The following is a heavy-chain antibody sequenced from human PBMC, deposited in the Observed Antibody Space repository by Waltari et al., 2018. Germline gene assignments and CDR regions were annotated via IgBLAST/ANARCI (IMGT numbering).Heavy chain of an antibody. CDR1: RFTFGDYG. CDR2: SKRKVNGGTT. V-gene: IGHV3-49*03. J-gene: IGHJ3*02. CDR3: TRVVVTFGGVIDAFDI. Sequence: EVQLVESGGGLVQPGRSLSLSCAASRFTFGDYGLSWFRQAPGMGLQGVGYSKRKVNGGTTEYAASVKGRFTISRDDSKSNAYLQMNSLKTEDTAVYYCTRVVVTFGGVIDAFDIWGQGTMVTVSS. D-gene: IGHD3-16*02.